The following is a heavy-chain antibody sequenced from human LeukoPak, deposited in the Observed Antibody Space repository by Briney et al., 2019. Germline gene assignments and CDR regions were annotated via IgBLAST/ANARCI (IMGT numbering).Heavy chain of an antibody. CDR2: ISSSSSYI. V-gene: IGHV3-21*01. CDR3: ARDPGLRYFDWTLPV. D-gene: IGHD3-9*01. CDR1: GFTFSSYR. Sequence: GGSLRLSCAASGFTFSSYRMNWIRQAPGKGLEWVSSISSSSSYIYYADSVKGRFTISRDNAKNSLYLQMNSLRAEDTAVYYCARDPGLRYFDWTLPVWGQGTLVTVSS. J-gene: IGHJ4*02.